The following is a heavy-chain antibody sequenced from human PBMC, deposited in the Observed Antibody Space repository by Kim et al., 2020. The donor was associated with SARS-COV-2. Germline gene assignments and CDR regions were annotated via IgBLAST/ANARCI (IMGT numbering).Heavy chain of an antibody. Sequence: SETLSLTCAVYGGSFSGYYWSWIRQPPGKGLEWIGEINHSGSTNYNPSLKSRVTISVDTSKNQFSLKLSSVTAADTAVYYCARDKAYYYDSSGYYYFDY. J-gene: IGHJ4*01. CDR2: INHSGST. D-gene: IGHD3-22*01. V-gene: IGHV4-34*01. CDR1: GGSFSGYY. CDR3: ARDKAYYYDSSGYYYFDY.